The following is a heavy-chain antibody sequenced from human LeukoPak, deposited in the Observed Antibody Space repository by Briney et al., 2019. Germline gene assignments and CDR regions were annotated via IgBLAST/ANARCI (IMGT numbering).Heavy chain of an antibody. CDR3: ARSGLSDFDI. V-gene: IGHV4-59*08. J-gene: IGHJ3*02. D-gene: IGHD1-1*01. Sequence: SETLSLTCTISGGSISSYYWSWIRQPPRKGLEWSGYIYYSGSTNYNPPLKRLVTTSLDTPKNQFSLRLSSVTAADTAVYYCARSGLSDFDIWGQGKMVTVSS. CDR1: GGSISSYY. CDR2: IYYSGST.